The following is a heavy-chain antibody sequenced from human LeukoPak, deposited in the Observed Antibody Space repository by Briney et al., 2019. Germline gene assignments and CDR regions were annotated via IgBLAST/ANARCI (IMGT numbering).Heavy chain of an antibody. J-gene: IGHJ4*02. CDR2: IYTSGST. Sequence: SQTLSLTCTVSGGSISSGSYYWSWIRQPAGKGLEWIGRIYTSGSTNYNPSLKSRVTISVDTSENQFSLKLSSVTAADTAVYYCARGTYEWSGTRYYFDYWGQGTLVTVSS. V-gene: IGHV4-61*02. D-gene: IGHD3-3*01. CDR1: GGSISSGSYY. CDR3: ARGTYEWSGTRYYFDY.